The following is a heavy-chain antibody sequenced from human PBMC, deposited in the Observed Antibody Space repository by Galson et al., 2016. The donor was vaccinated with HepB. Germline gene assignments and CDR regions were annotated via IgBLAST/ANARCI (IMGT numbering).Heavy chain of an antibody. V-gene: IGHV3-23*01. CDR1: GFTFSHYA. CDR2: ISGVSDRT. Sequence: SLRLSCAASGFTFSHYAMSWVRQAPGKGPEWVSAISGVSDRTYYAGSMKARFIISRYDSRNMLFLQLNSLRAEDTAIYYCAKESPYSNVRQYYLENWGLGTLVTVSS. J-gene: IGHJ4*01. CDR3: AKESPYSNVRQYYLEN. D-gene: IGHD4-11*01.